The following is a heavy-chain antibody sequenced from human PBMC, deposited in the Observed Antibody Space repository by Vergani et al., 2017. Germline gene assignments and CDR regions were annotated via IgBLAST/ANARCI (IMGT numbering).Heavy chain of an antibody. J-gene: IGHJ5*02. CDR3: ARAAPTKGWFDP. Sequence: QVQLQQWGAGLLKPSETLSLTCAVSGGSISSGGYSWSWIRQPPGKGLEWIGYIYHSGSTYYNPSLKSRVTISVDRSKNQFSLKLSSVTAADTAVYYCARAAPTKGWFDPWGQGTLVTVSS. CDR1: GGSISSGGYS. CDR2: IYHSGST. V-gene: IGHV4-30-2*01.